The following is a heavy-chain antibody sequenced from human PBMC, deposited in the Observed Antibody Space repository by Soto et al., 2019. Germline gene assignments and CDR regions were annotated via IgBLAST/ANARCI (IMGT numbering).Heavy chain of an antibody. Sequence: QLQLQESGPGLVKPSETLSLTCTVSGGSISSSSYYWGWIRQPPGKGMEWIGSIYYSGSTYYTPSLKGRVTISVEASKNQFALRLSSVTAADTAVYYCAKQDYDSSGYYPIYFYYWGQGTLVTGSS. CDR3: AKQDYDSSGYYPIYFYY. V-gene: IGHV4-39*01. D-gene: IGHD3-22*01. CDR2: IYYSGST. CDR1: GGSISSSSYY. J-gene: IGHJ4*02.